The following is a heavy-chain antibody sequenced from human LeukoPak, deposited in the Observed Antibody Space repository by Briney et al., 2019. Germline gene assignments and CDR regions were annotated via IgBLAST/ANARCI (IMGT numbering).Heavy chain of an antibody. Sequence: SETLSLTCTVSGGSISSYYWSWIRQPPGKGLEWIGYIYYSGSTNYNPSLKSRVTISVDTSKNQSSLKLNSVTAADTAVYYCAGGDILTGYYGSPIDYWGQGTLVTVSS. CDR1: GGSISSYY. CDR3: AGGDILTGYYGSPIDY. CDR2: IYYSGST. D-gene: IGHD3-9*01. V-gene: IGHV4-59*01. J-gene: IGHJ4*02.